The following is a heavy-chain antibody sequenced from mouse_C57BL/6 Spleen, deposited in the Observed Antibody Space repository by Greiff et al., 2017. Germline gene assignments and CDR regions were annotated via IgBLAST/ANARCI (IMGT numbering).Heavy chain of an antibody. CDR1: GYTFTSYW. D-gene: IGHD1-1*01. Sequence: QVQLKQPGAELVKPGASVKLSCKASGYTFTSYWMHWVKQRPGQGLEWIGMIHPNSGSTNYNEKFKSKATLTVDKSSSTAYMQLSSLTSEDSAVYYCARSGVITTVEFAYWGQGTLVTVSA. CDR2: IHPNSGST. J-gene: IGHJ3*01. CDR3: ARSGVITTVEFAY. V-gene: IGHV1-64*01.